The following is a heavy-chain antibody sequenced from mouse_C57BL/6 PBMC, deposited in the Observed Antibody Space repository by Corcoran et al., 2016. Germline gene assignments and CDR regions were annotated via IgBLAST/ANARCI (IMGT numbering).Heavy chain of an antibody. D-gene: IGHD2-2*01. CDR2: INTYSGVP. Sequence: QIQLVQSGPELKKPGETVKISCKASGYTFTTYGMSWVKQAPGKGLKWMGWINTYSGVPTYADDFKGRFAFSLETSASTAYLQINNLKNEDTATYFCARRDGYDKGFAYWGQGTLVTVSA. CDR3: ARRDGYDKGFAY. V-gene: IGHV9-3*01. CDR1: GYTFTTYG. J-gene: IGHJ3*01.